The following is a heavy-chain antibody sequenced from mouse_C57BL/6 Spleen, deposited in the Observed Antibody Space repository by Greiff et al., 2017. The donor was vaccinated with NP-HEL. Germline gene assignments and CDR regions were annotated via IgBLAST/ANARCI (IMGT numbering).Heavy chain of an antibody. CDR2: INYDGSST. CDR1: GFTFSDYY. J-gene: IGHJ2*01. Sequence: EVKLMESEGGLVQPGSSMKLSCTASGFTFSDYYMAWVRQVPEKGLEWVANINYDGSSTYYLDSLKSRFIISRDNAKNILYLQMSSLKSEDTATYYCARDGGYDYFDYWGQGTTLTVSS. D-gene: IGHD2-3*01. CDR3: ARDGGYDYFDY. V-gene: IGHV5-16*01.